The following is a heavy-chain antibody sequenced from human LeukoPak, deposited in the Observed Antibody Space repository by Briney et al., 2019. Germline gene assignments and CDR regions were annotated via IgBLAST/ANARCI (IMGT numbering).Heavy chain of an antibody. D-gene: IGHD4-17*01. CDR2: IYTSGST. Sequence: KPSETLSLTCTVSGGSISSGSYYWSWIRQPAGKGLEWIGRIYTSGSTNYNPSLKSRVTISVDTSKNQFSLKLSSVTAADTAVYYCARHGDYDFLFDYWGQGTLVTVSS. V-gene: IGHV4-61*02. J-gene: IGHJ4*02. CDR3: ARHGDYDFLFDY. CDR1: GGSISSGSYY.